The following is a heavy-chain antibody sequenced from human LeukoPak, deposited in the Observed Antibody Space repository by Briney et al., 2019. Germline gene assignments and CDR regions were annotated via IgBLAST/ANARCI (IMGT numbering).Heavy chain of an antibody. CDR1: GGSISSGSYY. CDR3: ARDRIFGGFDP. CDR2: IYTSGST. V-gene: IGHV4-61*02. J-gene: IGHJ5*02. D-gene: IGHD3-3*01. Sequence: SQTLSLTCTVSGGSISSGSYYWSWIRQPAGKGLEWIGRIYTSGSTNYNPSLKSRVTIPVDTSKNQFSLKLSSVTAADTAVYYCARDRIFGGFDPWGQGTLVTVSS.